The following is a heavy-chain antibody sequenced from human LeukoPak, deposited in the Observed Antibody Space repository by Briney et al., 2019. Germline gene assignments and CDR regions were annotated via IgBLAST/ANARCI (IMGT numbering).Heavy chain of an antibody. CDR2: IDARSGIT. J-gene: IGHJ3*02. CDR1: GFTFTIFG. CDR3: ARTYDFGRGPPGDAFDN. Sequence: GGSLRLSCEGSGFTFTIFGLNWVRQAPGKGPEWVSYIDARSGITYYADSVQGRFTLSRDNARESVFLQMDSLRVDDTAVYYCARTYDFGRGPPGDAFDNWGPGTWVIVSS. D-gene: IGHD3-3*01. V-gene: IGHV3-48*01.